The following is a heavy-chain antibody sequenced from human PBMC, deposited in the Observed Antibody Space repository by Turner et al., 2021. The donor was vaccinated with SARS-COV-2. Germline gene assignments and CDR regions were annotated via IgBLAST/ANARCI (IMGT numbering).Heavy chain of an antibody. Sequence: QVQLQQWGAGLLKPSETRSLTCAVYGGSFSAYYWSWIRQPPGKGLEWIGEINHTRRTNYNPSLKSRVTISVDTSKNQFSLRLSSVTAADTAVYYCARHSTVTTFPFDPWGQGTLVTVSS. J-gene: IGHJ5*02. CDR2: INHTRRT. D-gene: IGHD4-17*01. V-gene: IGHV4-34*01. CDR3: ARHSTVTTFPFDP. CDR1: GGSFSAYY.